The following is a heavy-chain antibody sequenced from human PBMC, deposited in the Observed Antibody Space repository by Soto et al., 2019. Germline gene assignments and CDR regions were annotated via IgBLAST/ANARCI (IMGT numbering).Heavy chain of an antibody. J-gene: IGHJ4*02. CDR1: GGSISSGGYY. D-gene: IGHD3-10*01. V-gene: IGHV4-31*03. CDR3: ARADRSPYYYGSGCLSPRYYFDY. Sequence: QVQLQESGPGLVKPSQTLSLTCTVSGGSISSGGYYWSWIRQHPGKGLEWIGYIYYSGSTYYNPSLKSRVTISVDTSKNQFSLKLSSVTAADTAVYYCARADRSPYYYGSGCLSPRYYFDYWGQGTLVTVSS. CDR2: IYYSGST.